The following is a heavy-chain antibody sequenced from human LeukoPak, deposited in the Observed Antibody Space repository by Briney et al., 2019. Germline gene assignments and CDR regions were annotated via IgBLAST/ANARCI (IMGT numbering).Heavy chain of an antibody. V-gene: IGHV4-61*02. J-gene: IGHJ4*02. Sequence: SETLSLTCTVSGGSISSSSYYWGWIRQPAGKGLEWIGRIHNSGSTNYNPSLKSRVTISLHPSKNQFSLKLPSVTAADSAVYYCATSSWLRDANFDYWGQGTLVTVSS. CDR3: ATSSWLRDANFDY. D-gene: IGHD6-13*01. CDR2: IHNSGST. CDR1: GGSISSSSYY.